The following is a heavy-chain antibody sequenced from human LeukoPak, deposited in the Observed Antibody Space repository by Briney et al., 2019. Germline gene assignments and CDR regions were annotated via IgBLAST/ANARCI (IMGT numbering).Heavy chain of an antibody. CDR1: GYTFTGYY. D-gene: IGHD1-26*01. CDR3: ARVAVVGATFDY. Sequence: ASVKVSCKASGYTFTGYYMHWVRQAPGQGLEWMGRINPNSGGTNYAQKFQGRVTMTRDTSISTAYMELSRPRSDDTAVYYCARVAVVGATFDYWGQGTLVTVSS. CDR2: INPNSGGT. V-gene: IGHV1-2*06. J-gene: IGHJ4*02.